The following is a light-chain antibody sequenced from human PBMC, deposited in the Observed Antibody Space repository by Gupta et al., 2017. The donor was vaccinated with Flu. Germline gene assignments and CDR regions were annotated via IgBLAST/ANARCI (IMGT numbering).Light chain of an antibody. CDR2: KAS. CDR3: QQYNSYSLFT. V-gene: IGKV1-5*03. CDR1: QNVNGW. J-gene: IGKJ3*01. Sequence: DIQMTQSPSTLSASIGDTVIITCRASQNVNGWLAWYQQKPGKAPNLLIYKASTLETGVPSRFSGSGSGTEFTLTIASLQPDDFATYYCQQYNSYSLFTFGPGTKVDIK.